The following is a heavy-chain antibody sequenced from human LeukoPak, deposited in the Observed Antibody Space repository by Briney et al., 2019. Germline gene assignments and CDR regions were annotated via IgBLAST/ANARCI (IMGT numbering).Heavy chain of an antibody. D-gene: IGHD6-13*01. V-gene: IGHV4-59*01. CDR1: GGSISSYY. J-gene: IGHJ3*02. Sequence: SETLSLTCTVSGGSISSYYWGWIRQPPGKGLEWIGYIYYSGSTNYNPSLKSRVTISVDTSKNQFSLKLSSVTAADTAVYYCAREVAAAVHDAFDIWGQGTMVTVSS. CDR3: AREVAAAVHDAFDI. CDR2: IYYSGST.